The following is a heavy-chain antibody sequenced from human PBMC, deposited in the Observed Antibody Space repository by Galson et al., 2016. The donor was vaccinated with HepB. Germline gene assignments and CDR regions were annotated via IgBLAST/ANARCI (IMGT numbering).Heavy chain of an antibody. V-gene: IGHV3-7*03. J-gene: IGHJ4*02. CDR1: GFIFSNYW. Sequence: SLRLSCAASGFIFSNYWMTWVRQAPGKGLEWVANIKQDGSERSYVASVKGRFPLSRDHATNSLFLQMNSLGAEDTAVYYCGVHLGHWDQGTLVTVSS. CDR3: GVHLGH. CDR2: IKQDGSER. D-gene: IGHD1-1*01.